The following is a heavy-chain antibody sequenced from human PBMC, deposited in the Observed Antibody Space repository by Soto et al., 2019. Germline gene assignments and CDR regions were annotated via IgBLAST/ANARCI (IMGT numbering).Heavy chain of an antibody. CDR3: TRLTFYSDGSGHYLYDFDS. CDR1: GYSFAGYW. CDR2: IDPSDSYT. D-gene: IGHD3-22*01. J-gene: IGHJ4*02. V-gene: IGHV5-10-1*01. Sequence: GASLKISWKGSGYSFAGYWITWVRQLPGKVLQWMGRIDPSDSYTNYSPSFQGHIIISSDKSITAAYLQCSSLGASDTVMYYCTRLTFYSDGSGHYLYDFDSWRQGTLVTVSS.